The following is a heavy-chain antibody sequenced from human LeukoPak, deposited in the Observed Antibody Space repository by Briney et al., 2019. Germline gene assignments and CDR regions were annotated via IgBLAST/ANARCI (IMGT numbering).Heavy chain of an antibody. D-gene: IGHD7-27*01. CDR1: GGSISSYY. J-gene: IGHJ4*02. CDR3: ARGNWGYDY. Sequence: SETLSLTCTVSGGSISSYYWSWIRQPPGKGLEWIGYIYYSGSTNFNPSLKSRVTMSVDTSKNQFSLKLSSVTAADTAVYYCARGNWGYDYWGQGTLVTVSS. V-gene: IGHV4-59*12. CDR2: IYYSGST.